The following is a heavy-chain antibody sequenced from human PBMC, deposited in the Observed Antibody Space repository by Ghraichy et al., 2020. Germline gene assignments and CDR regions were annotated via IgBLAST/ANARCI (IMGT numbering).Heavy chain of an antibody. CDR3: ARVYCTNGVCPPERYWYFDL. V-gene: IGHV4-30-2*01. D-gene: IGHD2-8*01. Sequence: SETLSLTCAVSGGSISSGGYSWSWIRQPPGKGLEWIGYIYHSGSTYYNPSLKSRVTISVDRSKNQFSLKLSSVTAADTAVYYCARVYCTNGVCPPERYWYFDLWGRGTLVTVSS. CDR1: GGSISSGGYS. J-gene: IGHJ2*01. CDR2: IYHSGST.